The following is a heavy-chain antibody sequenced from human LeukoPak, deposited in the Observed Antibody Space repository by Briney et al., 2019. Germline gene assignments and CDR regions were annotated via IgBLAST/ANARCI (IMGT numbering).Heavy chain of an antibody. CDR1: GFTFSSYA. Sequence: GGSLRLSCAASGFTFSSYAMSWVRQAPGKGLEWVSAISGSGGSTYYADSVKARFTISRDNSKNTLYLQMNSLRAEDTAVYYCAQDRIAAAGLPEYFQHWGQGTLVTVSS. J-gene: IGHJ1*01. CDR3: AQDRIAAAGLPEYFQH. V-gene: IGHV3-23*01. D-gene: IGHD6-13*01. CDR2: ISGSGGST.